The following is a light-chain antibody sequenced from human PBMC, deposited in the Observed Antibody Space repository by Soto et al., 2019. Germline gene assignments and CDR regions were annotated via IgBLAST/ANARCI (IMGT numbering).Light chain of an antibody. Sequence: QSALTQPASVSGSPGQSITISCTGTSSDVGSYNLVSWYQQHPGKAPKLMIYEGSKRTSGVSNRFSGSKSGNTASLTSSGLQAEDEADYYCCAYAGSSSHVVFGGGTKLTV. CDR1: SSDVGSYNL. J-gene: IGLJ2*01. CDR3: CAYAGSSSHVV. V-gene: IGLV2-23*01. CDR2: EGS.